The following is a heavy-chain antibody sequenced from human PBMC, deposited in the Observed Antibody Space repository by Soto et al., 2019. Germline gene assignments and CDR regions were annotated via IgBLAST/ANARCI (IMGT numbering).Heavy chain of an antibody. J-gene: IGHJ5*02. D-gene: IGHD4-4*01. CDR2: ISSRSSSI. Sequence: GGSLRLSCAASGFTFSSYSMNWVRQAPGKGLGWGSYISSRSSSIYYAHSVKGRFTIYRDNAKNALYLQINSLRDEDTAVYYCARDKGLQHDYTFDLWGQGTLVTVSS. V-gene: IGHV3-48*02. CDR1: GFTFSSYS. CDR3: ARDKGLQHDYTFDL.